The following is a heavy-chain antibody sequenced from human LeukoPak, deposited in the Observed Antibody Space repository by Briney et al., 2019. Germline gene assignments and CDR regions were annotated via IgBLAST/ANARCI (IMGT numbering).Heavy chain of an antibody. V-gene: IGHV3-15*01. D-gene: IGHD3-3*01. J-gene: IGHJ1*01. Sequence: GGSLRLSFAASGFTFRDAWTTWVRQAPGKGLEWVGRIRSKTDGGTTDYAVSVQGRFTISRDDSKNTLYLQMSSLKTEDTAVYYCAKHIYGVVSIQQWGQGTLVTVSS. CDR1: GFTFRDAW. CDR2: IRSKTDGGTT. CDR3: AKHIYGVVSIQQ.